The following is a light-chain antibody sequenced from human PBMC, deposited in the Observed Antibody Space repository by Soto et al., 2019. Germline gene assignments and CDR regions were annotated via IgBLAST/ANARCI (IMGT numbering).Light chain of an antibody. CDR3: QSFDTRLNSVV. J-gene: IGLJ2*01. Sequence: QSVVTQPPSVSGAPGQRVTISCTGSSSNLGANYDVHWYQQFPGTAPKLLIYGNNNRPSGVPDRFSGSKSGTPASLAITGLQAEDEADYYCQSFDTRLNSVVFGGGTKLTVL. V-gene: IGLV1-40*01. CDR2: GNN. CDR1: SSNLGANYD.